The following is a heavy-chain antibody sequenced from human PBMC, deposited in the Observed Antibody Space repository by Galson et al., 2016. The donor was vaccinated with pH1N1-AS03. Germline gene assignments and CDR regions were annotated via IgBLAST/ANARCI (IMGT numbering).Heavy chain of an antibody. CDR2: INPKNGVT. D-gene: IGHD1-26*01. V-gene: IGHV1-2*04. Sequence: SVKVSCKASGNIFTDFYVHWVRQAPGQGLEWMGWINPKNGVTNYAQKFQAWVTMTGDTSISKAYMALYGLKSDDTAVYYCARDPRGPCSSATCATTYYIGMDVWGQGTTVIVSS. CDR1: GNIFTDFY. CDR3: ARDPRGPCSSATCATTYYIGMDV. J-gene: IGHJ6*02.